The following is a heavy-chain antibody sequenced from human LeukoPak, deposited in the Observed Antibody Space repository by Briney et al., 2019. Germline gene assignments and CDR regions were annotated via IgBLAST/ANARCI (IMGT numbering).Heavy chain of an antibody. CDR3: ARGSSSSPPTFDY. CDR2: IKQDGSEK. V-gene: IGHV3-7*01. CDR1: GFTFSSYW. D-gene: IGHD6-6*01. J-gene: IGHJ4*02. Sequence: PGGSLRLSCAASGFTFSSYWMSWVRQAPGKGLEWVANIKQDGSEKYYVDSVKGRFTISRDNAKNSLYLQMNSLRAEDTAVYYCARGSSSSPPTFDYWGQGTLVTVSS.